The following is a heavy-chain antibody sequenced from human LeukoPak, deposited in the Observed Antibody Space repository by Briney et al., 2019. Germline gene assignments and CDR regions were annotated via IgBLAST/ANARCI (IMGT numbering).Heavy chain of an antibody. CDR1: GFTFSNYW. Sequence: GGSLRLSCAASGFTFSNYWMSWVRQAPGKGLEWVANIKQDGSEKYYVDSVKGRFTISRDNAKNSLYLQMNSLRAEDTAVYYCAREQYGDYFGYWGQGTLVTVSS. J-gene: IGHJ4*02. CDR3: AREQYGDYFGY. CDR2: IKQDGSEK. V-gene: IGHV3-7*01. D-gene: IGHD4-17*01.